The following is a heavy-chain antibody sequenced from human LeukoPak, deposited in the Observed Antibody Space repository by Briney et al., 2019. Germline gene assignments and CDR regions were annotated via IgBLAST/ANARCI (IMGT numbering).Heavy chain of an antibody. CDR2: ISWDGGST. J-gene: IGHJ4*02. V-gene: IGHV3-43*01. CDR1: GFTFDDYT. CDR3: AKGGAYGGNSFDH. D-gene: IGHD4-23*01. Sequence: GGSLRLSCAASGFTFDDYTMHWVRQAPGKGLEWVSLISWDGGSTYYADSVKGRFTISRDNSKNSLYLQMNSLRTEDTALYYCAKGGAYGGNSFDHWGQGTLVTVSS.